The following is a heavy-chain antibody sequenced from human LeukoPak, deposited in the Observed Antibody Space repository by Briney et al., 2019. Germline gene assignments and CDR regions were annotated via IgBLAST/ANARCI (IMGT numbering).Heavy chain of an antibody. CDR1: GGTFCTYA. J-gene: IGHJ4*02. CDR3: ARDSSGWFSGGEDLSPFDY. D-gene: IGHD6-19*01. CDR2: IIPIFSTA. V-gene: IGHV1-69*13. Sequence: GAPVKACCNASGGTFCTYAISSVRQAPGQGLEWMGGIIPIFSTANYAQKFHGRVTITADESTSTAYMELSSLRSEDTAVYYCARDSSGWFSGGEDLSPFDYWGQ.